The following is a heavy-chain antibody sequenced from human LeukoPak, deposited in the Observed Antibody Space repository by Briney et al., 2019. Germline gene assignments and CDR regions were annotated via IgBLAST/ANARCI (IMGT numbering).Heavy chain of an antibody. J-gene: IGHJ4*02. CDR1: GFTFSMYS. CDR2: ISGTSNTI. CDR3: ARDLGSYSSGWYMGFDY. Sequence: GGSLRLSCVASGFTFSMYSMNWVRQAPGKGLEWVSYISGTSNTIYYADSVEGRFTISRDNAKNSLYLQVNSLRAEDTAIYYCARDLGSYSSGWYMGFDYWGQGTLVTVSS. D-gene: IGHD6-19*01. V-gene: IGHV3-48*01.